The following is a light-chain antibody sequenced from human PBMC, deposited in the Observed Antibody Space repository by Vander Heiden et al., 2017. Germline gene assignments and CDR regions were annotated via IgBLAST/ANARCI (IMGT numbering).Light chain of an antibody. CDR2: GNS. CDR1: SSNIGAGYD. J-gene: IGLJ2*01. Sequence: HSVLTQPPSVSGAPGQRVPISCTGSSSNIGAGYDVHWYQHLPGTAPKLLIYGNSNRPSGVPDRFSGSKSGTSASLAITGLQAEDEADYYCQSYDSSLSGVVFGGGTKLTVL. CDR3: QSYDSSLSGVV. V-gene: IGLV1-40*01.